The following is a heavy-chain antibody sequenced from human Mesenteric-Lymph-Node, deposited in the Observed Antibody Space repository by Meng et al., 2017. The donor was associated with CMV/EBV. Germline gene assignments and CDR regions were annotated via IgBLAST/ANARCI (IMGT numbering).Heavy chain of an antibody. CDR2: ISAYNGNT. J-gene: IGHJ3*02. V-gene: IGHV1-18*01. D-gene: IGHD2-2*01. Sequence: ASVKVSCKASGYTFTSYGISWVRQAPGQGLEWMGWISAYNGNTNYAQKLQGRVTMTTDTSTSTAYMELRSLRSDDTAVYYCARDPPYCSSTSCPDDAFDIWGQGTMVTVSS. CDR3: ARDPPYCSSTSCPDDAFDI. CDR1: GYTFTSYG.